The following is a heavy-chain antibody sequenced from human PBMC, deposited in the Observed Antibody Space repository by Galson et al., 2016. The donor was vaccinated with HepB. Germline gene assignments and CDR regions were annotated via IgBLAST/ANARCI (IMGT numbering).Heavy chain of an antibody. CDR1: GDSVSSNSAA. V-gene: IGHV6-1*01. CDR2: TYYRSKWSN. J-gene: IGHJ4*02. Sequence: CAISGDSVSSNSAAWNWVRQSPSRGLEWLGRTYYRSKWSNAYEESLKSRLTINPDTTKNQFSLHLTSLTPEDTAVYYCVREQIIPSAGGGNYFDSWGQGTLVTVSS. D-gene: IGHD3-3*01. CDR3: VREQIIPSAGGGNYFDS.